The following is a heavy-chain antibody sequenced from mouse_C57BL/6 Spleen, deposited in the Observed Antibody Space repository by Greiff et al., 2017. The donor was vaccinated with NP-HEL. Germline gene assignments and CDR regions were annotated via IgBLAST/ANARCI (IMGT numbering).Heavy chain of an antibody. CDR3: ARPGNFHWYFDV. CDR1: GFTFSDYG. V-gene: IGHV5-17*01. CDR2: ISSGSSTI. Sequence: DVQLQESGGGLVKPGGSLKLSCAASGFTFSDYGMHWVRQAPEKGLEWVAYISSGSSTIYYADTVKGRFTISRDNAKNTLFLQMTSLRSEDTAMYYCARPGNFHWYFDVWGTGTTVTVSS. J-gene: IGHJ1*03. D-gene: IGHD4-1*01.